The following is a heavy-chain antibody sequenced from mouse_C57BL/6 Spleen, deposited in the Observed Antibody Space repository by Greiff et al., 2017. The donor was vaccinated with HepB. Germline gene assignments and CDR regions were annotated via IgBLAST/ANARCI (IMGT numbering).Heavy chain of an antibody. D-gene: IGHD1-1*02. V-gene: IGHV3-6*01. CDR2: ISYDGSN. Sequence: EVQLVESGPGLVKPSQSLSLTCSVTGYSITSGYYWNWIRQFPGNKLEWMGYISYDGSNNYNPSLKNRISITRDTSKNQFFLKLNSVTTEDTATYYCARVVGDFDYWGQGTTLTVSS. CDR3: ARVVGDFDY. J-gene: IGHJ2*01. CDR1: GYSITSGYY.